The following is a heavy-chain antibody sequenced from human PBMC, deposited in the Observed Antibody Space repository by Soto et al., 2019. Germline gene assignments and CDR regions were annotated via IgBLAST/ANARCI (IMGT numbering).Heavy chain of an antibody. Sequence: EVQLVESGGGLVKPGGSLRLSCVVSGFTFSSYSMNWVRQAPGKGLEWVASISSSSSYIYYADSVKGRFTISRDNAKNSLYLQRNSLRAEDTAVYYCARGGGYSGYVDYYGMDVWGQGTTVTVSS. CDR1: GFTFSSYS. J-gene: IGHJ6*02. CDR2: ISSSSSYI. V-gene: IGHV3-21*01. CDR3: ARGGGYSGYVDYYGMDV. D-gene: IGHD5-12*01.